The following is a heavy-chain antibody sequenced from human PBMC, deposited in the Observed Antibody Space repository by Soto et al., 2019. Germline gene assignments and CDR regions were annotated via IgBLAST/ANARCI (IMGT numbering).Heavy chain of an antibody. Sequence: SETLSLTCAVSGGSISSGGYSWSWIRQPPGKGLEWIGYIYHSGSTYYNPSLKSRVTISVDTSKNQFSLKLSSVTAADTAVYYCAREHLPGHNRGRYDYWGQGTLVTVSS. J-gene: IGHJ4*02. CDR1: GGSISSGGYS. V-gene: IGHV4-30-2*01. D-gene: IGHD1-1*01. CDR2: IYHSGST. CDR3: AREHLPGHNRGRYDY.